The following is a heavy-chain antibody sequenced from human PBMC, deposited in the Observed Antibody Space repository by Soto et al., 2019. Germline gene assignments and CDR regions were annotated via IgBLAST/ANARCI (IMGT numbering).Heavy chain of an antibody. Sequence: PGGSLRLSCAASGFTFSSYWMSWVRQAPGKGLEWVANIKQDGSEKYYVDSVKGRFTISRDNAKNSLYLQMNSLRAEDTAVYYCARDSSGPPRVAFDIWAQGTMVTVSS. CDR2: IKQDGSEK. D-gene: IGHD3-22*01. V-gene: IGHV3-7*05. CDR1: GFTFSSYW. CDR3: ARDSSGPPRVAFDI. J-gene: IGHJ3*02.